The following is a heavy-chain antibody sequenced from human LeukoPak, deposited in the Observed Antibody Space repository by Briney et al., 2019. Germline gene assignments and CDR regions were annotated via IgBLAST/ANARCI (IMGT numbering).Heavy chain of an antibody. D-gene: IGHD3-10*01. V-gene: IGHV3-66*01. CDR2: IYSGGST. Sequence: PGGSLRLSCAASGFTVSSNYMSWVRQAPGKGLEWVSVIYSGGSTYYADSVKGRFTISRDNSKNTLYLQMNSLRAEVTAVYYCARDLPLMVRGVIITYYYGMDVWGQGTTVTVSS. J-gene: IGHJ6*02. CDR3: ARDLPLMVRGVIITYYYGMDV. CDR1: GFTVSSNY.